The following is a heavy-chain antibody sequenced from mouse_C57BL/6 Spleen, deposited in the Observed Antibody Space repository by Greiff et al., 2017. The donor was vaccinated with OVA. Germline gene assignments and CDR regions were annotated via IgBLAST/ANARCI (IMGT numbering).Heavy chain of an antibody. J-gene: IGHJ4*01. CDR2: INPNNGGT. V-gene: IGHV1-22*01. Sequence: VQLQQSGPELVKPGASVKMSCKASGYTFTDYNMHWVKQSPGKSLEWIGYINPNNGGTSYNQKFKGKATLTVYKSSSTAYMELRSRTSEDSAVYYCARAYGSRPSYAMDYWGQGTSVTVSS. CDR1: GYTFTDYN. D-gene: IGHD1-1*01. CDR3: ARAYGSRPSYAMDY.